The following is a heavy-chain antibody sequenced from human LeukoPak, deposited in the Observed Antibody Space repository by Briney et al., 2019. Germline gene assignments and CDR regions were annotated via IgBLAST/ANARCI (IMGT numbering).Heavy chain of an antibody. CDR2: ISPYNHKT. Sequence: ASVKVSCKASGYTFTSYGIWWVRQAPGHGLECMGWISPYNHKTKYAQNIQDRATMTTDTSTSTAYMELRSLRYDDTAVYYCAREVYYGSGSYFDSWGQGTLVTVSS. CDR1: GYTFTSYG. V-gene: IGHV1-18*01. CDR3: AREVYYGSGSYFDS. D-gene: IGHD3-10*01. J-gene: IGHJ4*02.